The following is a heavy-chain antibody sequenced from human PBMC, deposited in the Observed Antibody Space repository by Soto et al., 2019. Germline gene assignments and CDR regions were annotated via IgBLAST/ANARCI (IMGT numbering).Heavy chain of an antibody. V-gene: IGHV1-69*02. CDR3: ASLGYCSGGSCYSLDY. CDR2: IIPILGIA. Sequence: QVQLVQSGAEVKKPGSSVKVSCKASGGTFSSYTISWVRQAPGQGLEWMGRIIPILGIANYAQKFQGRVTITADKSTSTAYMELSSPRSEDTAVYYCASLGYCSGGSCYSLDYWGQGTLVTVSS. J-gene: IGHJ4*02. D-gene: IGHD2-15*01. CDR1: GGTFSSYT.